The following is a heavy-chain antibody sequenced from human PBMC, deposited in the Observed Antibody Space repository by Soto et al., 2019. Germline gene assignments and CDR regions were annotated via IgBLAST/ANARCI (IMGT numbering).Heavy chain of an antibody. CDR2: TTAILGTR. CDR3: AAGDSRDNGDP. V-gene: IGHV1-69*01. CDR1: GDTLSHYG. Sequence: QVQLVQSGAEVKKPGSSVKVSCKASGDTLSHYGVSWVRQVPGKGLEWMGGTTAILGTRDYAQKFQGRMTITSDAAKNTSYMELNSLASGDTAVYSWAAGDSRDNGDPWGQGTLVTVSS. D-gene: IGHD1-20*01. J-gene: IGHJ5*02.